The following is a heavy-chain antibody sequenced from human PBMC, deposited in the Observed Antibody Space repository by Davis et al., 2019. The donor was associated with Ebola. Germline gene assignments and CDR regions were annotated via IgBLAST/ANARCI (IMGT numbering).Heavy chain of an antibody. D-gene: IGHD6-19*01. J-gene: IGHJ4*02. CDR1: GYTFTSHD. CDR2: MTPNSCNT. CDR3: ARRVGSSGWFKFDY. Sequence: AASVQVSCKTSGYTFTSHDINWVRHATGQGPAWMGWMTPNSCNTGYAQTFQGRATMTRNTSISTAYVELSRLRPEDTAMYYCARRVGSSGWFKFDYWGQGALVTGSS. V-gene: IGHV1-8*01.